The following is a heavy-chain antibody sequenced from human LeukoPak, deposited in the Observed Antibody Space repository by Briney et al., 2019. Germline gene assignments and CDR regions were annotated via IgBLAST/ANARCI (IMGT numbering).Heavy chain of an antibody. J-gene: IGHJ3*01. D-gene: IGHD3-16*01. Sequence: PGVSLRLSCLGSAFSFSTAGIHWVRLPPGKGLEWVTHIRFDGTNIDYLDSVKGRFTVSRDNSKNTVYLQMNNVRPEDTALYYCAKETTFAYYDTFEYWGRGAMVTVSS. CDR1: AFSFSTAG. CDR3: AKETTFAYYDTFEY. V-gene: IGHV3-30*02. CDR2: IRFDGTNI.